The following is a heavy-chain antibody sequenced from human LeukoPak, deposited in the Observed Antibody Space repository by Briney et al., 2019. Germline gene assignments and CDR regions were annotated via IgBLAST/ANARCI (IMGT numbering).Heavy chain of an antibody. CDR2: IYHSGST. CDR3: ARVAVIAAAGNTFDI. V-gene: IGHV4-4*02. Sequence: SGTLSLTCAVSGGSISSGNWWSWVRQPPGKGLEWIGEIYHSGSTTDYNPSLKSRLTISVDKSKNQFSLKLSSVTAADTAVYYCARVAVIAAAGNTFDIWGQGTMVTVSS. CDR1: GGSISSGNW. D-gene: IGHD6-13*01. J-gene: IGHJ3*02.